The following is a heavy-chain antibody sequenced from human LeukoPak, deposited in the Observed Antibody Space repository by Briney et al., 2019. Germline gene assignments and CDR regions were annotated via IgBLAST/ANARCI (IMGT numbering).Heavy chain of an antibody. D-gene: IGHD6-13*01. CDR1: GFTFSSYG. CDR2: ISYDGSNK. J-gene: IGHJ4*02. Sequence: GGSLRLSCAASGFTFSSYGMHWVRQAPGKGLEWVAVISYDGSNKYYADSVKGRFTISRGNSKNTLYPQMNSLRAEDTAVYYCATEPRETSDSSSWGYYFDYWGQGTLVTVSS. CDR3: ATEPRETSDSSSWGYYFDY. V-gene: IGHV3-30*03.